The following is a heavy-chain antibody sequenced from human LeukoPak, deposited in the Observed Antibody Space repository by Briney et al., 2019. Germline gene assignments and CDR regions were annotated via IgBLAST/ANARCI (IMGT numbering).Heavy chain of an antibody. V-gene: IGHV3-7*05. Sequence: GGSLRLSCAASGFTFSSYWMSWVRQAPGKGLEWVANIKQDGSEKYYVDSVKGRFTISSDNAKNSLYLQMNSLRAEDTAVYYCAGDGSLYYYYGMDVWGQGTTVTVSS. J-gene: IGHJ6*02. D-gene: IGHD6-25*01. CDR1: GFTFSSYW. CDR2: IKQDGSEK. CDR3: AGDGSLYYYYGMDV.